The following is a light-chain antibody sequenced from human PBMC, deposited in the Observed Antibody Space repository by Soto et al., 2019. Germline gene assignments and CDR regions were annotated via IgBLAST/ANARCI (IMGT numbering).Light chain of an antibody. CDR3: QERSNWPRVT. Sequence: EIVLTQSPATLSLSPGERATLSCRASQSVSSSLAWYQQKAGQPPRLLIYDASNRATGIPARFSGSGSGTDFTLTISSLETEDFAVYYCQERSNWPRVTFGPGTRVDV. CDR2: DAS. V-gene: IGKV3-11*01. CDR1: QSVSSS. J-gene: IGKJ3*01.